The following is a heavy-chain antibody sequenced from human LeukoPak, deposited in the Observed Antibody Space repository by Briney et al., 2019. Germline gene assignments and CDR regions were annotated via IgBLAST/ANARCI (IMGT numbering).Heavy chain of an antibody. CDR3: ARAAYDSSGYLTL. J-gene: IGHJ4*02. CDR1: GFTFSSYA. V-gene: IGHV3-30-3*01. Sequence: GGSLRLSCAASGFTFSSYAMHWVRQAPGKGLEWVALISYDGGYKYYGDSVKGRFTISRDNSKNTLFLQMNSLRAEDTAVYYCARAAYDSSGYLTLWGQGTLVTVSS. CDR2: ISYDGGYK. D-gene: IGHD3-22*01.